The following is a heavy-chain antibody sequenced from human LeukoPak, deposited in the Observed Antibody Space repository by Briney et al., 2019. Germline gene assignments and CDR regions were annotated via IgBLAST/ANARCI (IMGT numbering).Heavy chain of an antibody. J-gene: IGHJ4*02. D-gene: IGHD2-21*02. V-gene: IGHV3-23*01. CDR3: AKDFSSLVLLTFDY. Sequence: GGSLRLSCAASGFTFSSYAMSWVRQAPGKGLEWVSAISGSGGSTYYADSVKGRFTISRDNSKNTLYLQMDSLRAEDTAVYYCAKDFSSLVLLTFDYWGQGTLVTVSS. CDR2: ISGSGGST. CDR1: GFTFSSYA.